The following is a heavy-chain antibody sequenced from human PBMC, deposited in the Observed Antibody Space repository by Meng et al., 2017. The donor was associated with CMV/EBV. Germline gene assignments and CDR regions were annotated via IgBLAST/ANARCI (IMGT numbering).Heavy chain of an antibody. CDR2: ISGSGGST. D-gene: IGHD4-11*01. CDR3: AKDPYSNDARPY. J-gene: IGHJ4*02. Sequence: GESLKISCAASGFTFSSYAMSWVRQAPGKGLEWVSAISGSGGSTYYADSVKGRFTISRDNSKNTLYLQMNSLRAEDTAVYYCAKDPYSNDARPYWGQGTLVTVSS. CDR1: GFTFSSYA. V-gene: IGHV3-23*01.